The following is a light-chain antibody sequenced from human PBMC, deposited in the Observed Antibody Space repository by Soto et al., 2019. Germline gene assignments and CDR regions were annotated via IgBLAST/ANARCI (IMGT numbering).Light chain of an antibody. V-gene: IGKV3-20*01. CDR2: ATS. CDR1: QTVSHSF. J-gene: IGKJ5*01. CDR3: QQSDQWPIT. Sequence: IALTQCPGTLSLSPGETATLSCGGSQTVSHSFLGWYQQRPGQAPRLGMIATSKTAPGIPDRFSGSESGTEGSFTVTSLQSEDGPVYYGQQSDQWPITFGQGTRLEIK.